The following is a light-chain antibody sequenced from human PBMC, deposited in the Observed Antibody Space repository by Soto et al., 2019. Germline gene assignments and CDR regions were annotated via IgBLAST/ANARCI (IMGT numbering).Light chain of an antibody. V-gene: IGLV2-8*02. CDR2: EVS. J-gene: IGLJ2*01. Sequence: QSALTQPPSASRSPGQSVTVSCTGTSSDVGGYNYVSWYQQHPGKAPKLMISEVSKRPSGVPDRFSGSKSGNTASLTVSGLQAEDEADYYCSSYADSIVLFGGGTKLTVL. CDR1: SSDVGGYNY. CDR3: SSYADSIVL.